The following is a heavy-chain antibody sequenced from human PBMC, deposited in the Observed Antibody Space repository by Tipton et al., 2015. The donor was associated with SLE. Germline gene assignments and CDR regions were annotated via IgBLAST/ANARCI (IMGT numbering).Heavy chain of an antibody. CDR1: GASISTFY. CDR2: VFYSGSA. V-gene: IGHV4-59*01. CDR3: ARGLPTATIYYYALDV. Sequence: TLSLTCTVSGASISTFYWSWIRQSPGKGLEWIGYVFYSGSANYSPSLKSRVTLSVDTSKNHVSLTLTSVTAADTAMYYCARGLPTATIYYYALDVWGQGTTVTVSS. J-gene: IGHJ6*02. D-gene: IGHD5-24*01.